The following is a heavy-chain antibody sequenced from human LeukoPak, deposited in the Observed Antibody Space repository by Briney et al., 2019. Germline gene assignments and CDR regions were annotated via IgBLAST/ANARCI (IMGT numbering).Heavy chain of an antibody. CDR3: ARENGGNFFDY. Sequence: SQTLSLTCTVSGGSISSGGYYGSWIRQHPGKGLEWIGYIYYSGSTYYNPSLKSRVTISVDTSKNQFSLKLSSVTAADTAVYYCARENGGNFFDYWGQGTLVTVSS. V-gene: IGHV4-31*03. J-gene: IGHJ4*02. D-gene: IGHD4-23*01. CDR1: GGSISSGGYY. CDR2: IYYSGST.